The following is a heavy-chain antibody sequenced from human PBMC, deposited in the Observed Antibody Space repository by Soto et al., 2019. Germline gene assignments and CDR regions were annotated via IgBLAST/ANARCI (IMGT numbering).Heavy chain of an antibody. J-gene: IGHJ6*03. CDR2: MNPNSGNT. D-gene: IGHD2-2*01. CDR1: GYTFTSYD. V-gene: IGHV1-8*01. Sequence: GASVKVSCKASGYTFTSYDINWVRQATGQGLEWMGWMNPNSGNTGYAQKFQGRVTMTRNTSISTAYMELSSLRSEDTAVYYCAREVLDQLLSYYYYMDVWGQGTTVTVSS. CDR3: AREVLDQLLSYYYYMDV.